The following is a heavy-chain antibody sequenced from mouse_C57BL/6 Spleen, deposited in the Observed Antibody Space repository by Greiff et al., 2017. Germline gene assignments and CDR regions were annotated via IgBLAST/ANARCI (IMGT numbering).Heavy chain of an antibody. CDR3: ARGVGYSNYVGYFDV. D-gene: IGHD2-5*01. CDR2: IDPNSGGT. V-gene: IGHV1-72*01. CDR1: GYTFTSYW. Sequence: QVQLQQPGAELVKPGASVKLSCKASGYTFTSYWMHWVKQRPGRGLEWIGRIDPNSGGTKYNEKFKSKATLTVDKPSSTAYMQLSSLTAEDSAVYYCARGVGYSNYVGYFDVWGTGTTVTVSS. J-gene: IGHJ1*03.